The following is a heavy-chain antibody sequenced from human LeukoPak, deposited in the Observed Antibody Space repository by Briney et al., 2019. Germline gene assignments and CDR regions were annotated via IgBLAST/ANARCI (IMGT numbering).Heavy chain of an antibody. Sequence: PGGSLRLSCAASGFTFSSYAMSWVRQAPGKGLEWVSAISGSGGSTYYADSVKGRFTISRDNSKNTLYLQMNSLRAEDTAVYYCAKGITMVRGVIITPADCWGQGTLVTVSS. CDR1: GFTFSSYA. V-gene: IGHV3-23*01. J-gene: IGHJ4*02. CDR2: ISGSGGST. CDR3: AKGITMVRGVIITPADC. D-gene: IGHD3-10*01.